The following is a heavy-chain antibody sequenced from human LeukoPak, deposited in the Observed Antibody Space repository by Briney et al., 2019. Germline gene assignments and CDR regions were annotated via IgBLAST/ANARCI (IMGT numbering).Heavy chain of an antibody. V-gene: IGHV3-48*03. Sequence: PGGSLRLSCAASGFTFSSFEMNWVRQAPGKGLEWVSYISSSGSTIDYADSVKGRFTISRDNAKSSLYLQMNSLRAEDTAVYYCARGTLLYYDSIFYWGQGTLVTVSS. D-gene: IGHD3-22*01. CDR2: ISSSGSTI. J-gene: IGHJ4*02. CDR1: GFTFSSFE. CDR3: ARGTLLYYDSIFY.